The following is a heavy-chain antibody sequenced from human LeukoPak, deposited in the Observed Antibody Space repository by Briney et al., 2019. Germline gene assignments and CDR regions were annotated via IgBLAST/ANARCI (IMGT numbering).Heavy chain of an antibody. CDR3: AREKIDYGGIGSLDY. Sequence: GRSLRLSCAASGFTFSSYAMHWVRQAPGKGLEWVAVISYDGSNKYYADSVKGRFTISRDNSKNTLYLQMNSLRAEDTAVYYCAREKIDYGGIGSLDYWGQGTLVTVSS. V-gene: IGHV3-30-3*01. D-gene: IGHD4-17*01. J-gene: IGHJ4*02. CDR2: ISYDGSNK. CDR1: GFTFSSYA.